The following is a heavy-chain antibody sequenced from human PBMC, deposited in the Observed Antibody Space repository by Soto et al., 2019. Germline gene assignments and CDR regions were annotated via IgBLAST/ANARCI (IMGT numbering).Heavy chain of an antibody. CDR1: GGTFSSYA. Sequence: ASVKVSCKASGGTFSSYAISWVRQAPGQGLEWMGGIIPIFGTANYAQKFQGRVTITADESTSTAYMELSSLRSEDTAVYYCARDNLVRHTPGAMDFSGQGIIVTVSS. V-gene: IGHV1-69*13. D-gene: IGHD1-26*01. J-gene: IGHJ6*02. CDR3: ARDNLVRHTPGAMDF. CDR2: IIPIFGTA.